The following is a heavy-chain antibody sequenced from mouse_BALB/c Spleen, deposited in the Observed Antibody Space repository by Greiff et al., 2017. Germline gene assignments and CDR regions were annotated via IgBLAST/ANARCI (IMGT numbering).Heavy chain of an antibody. CDR2: IWGDGST. Sequence: VQLQESGPGLVAPSQSLSITCTVSGFSLTGYGVNWVRQPPGKGLEWLGMIWGDGSTDYNSALKSRLSISKDNSKSQVFLKMNSLQTDDTARYYCARDLYYDYVLYYAMDYWGQGTSVTVSS. V-gene: IGHV2-6-7*01. J-gene: IGHJ4*01. CDR3: ARDLYYDYVLYYAMDY. D-gene: IGHD2-4*01. CDR1: GFSLTGYG.